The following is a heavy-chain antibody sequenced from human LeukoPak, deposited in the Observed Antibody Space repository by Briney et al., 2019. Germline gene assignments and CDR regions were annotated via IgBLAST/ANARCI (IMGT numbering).Heavy chain of an antibody. D-gene: IGHD5-12*01. V-gene: IGHV3-9*03. CDR1: GFTFDDYA. Sequence: GRSLRLSCAASGFTFDDYAMHWVRHLPGKGLEWVSGISWNSGNIVYADSVKGRFTISRDNAKNSLYLQMNSLRAEDMALYYCAKGSSRAYDRPFDYWGQGTLVTVSS. CDR3: AKGSSRAYDRPFDY. CDR2: ISWNSGNI. J-gene: IGHJ4*02.